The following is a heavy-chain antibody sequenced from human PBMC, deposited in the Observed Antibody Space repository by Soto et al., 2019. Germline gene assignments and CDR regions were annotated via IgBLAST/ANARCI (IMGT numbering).Heavy chain of an antibody. CDR2: ISAYNGNT. Sequence: QVQLVQSGAEVKKPGASVKVSCKASGYTFTSYGISWVRQAPGQGLEWMGWISAYNGNTNYAQKLQGRVTITTDTSTSQADMELRSLRSDGTAVYYCARDHGDYVSGGYNWFDPWGHGTLVTGFS. CDR1: GYTFTSYG. D-gene: IGHD4-17*01. J-gene: IGHJ5*02. CDR3: ARDHGDYVSGGYNWFDP. V-gene: IGHV1-18*01.